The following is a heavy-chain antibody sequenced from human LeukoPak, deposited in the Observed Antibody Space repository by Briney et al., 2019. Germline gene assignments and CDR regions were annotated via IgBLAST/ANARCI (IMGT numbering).Heavy chain of an antibody. CDR1: GFTLSSYG. CDR2: IRYDGSNK. Sequence: PGGSLRLSRAASGFTLSSYGMHWVRQAPGKGLEWVAFIRYDGSNKYYADSVKGRFTISRDNSKNTLYLQMNSLRAEDTAVYYCAKEKNWNHPGKTWFDPWGQGTLVTVCS. J-gene: IGHJ5*02. CDR3: AKEKNWNHPGKTWFDP. V-gene: IGHV3-30*02. D-gene: IGHD1-14*01.